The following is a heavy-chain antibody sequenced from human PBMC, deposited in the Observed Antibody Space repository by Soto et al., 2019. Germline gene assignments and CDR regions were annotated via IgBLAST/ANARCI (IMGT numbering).Heavy chain of an antibody. J-gene: IGHJ6*02. CDR2: INPSGGST. CDR1: GYTFTSYY. Sequence: ASVKVSCKASGYTFTSYYMHWVRQAPGQGLEWMGIINPSGGSTSYAQKFQGRVTMTRDTSTSTVYMELSSLRSEDTAVYYCARGAPSSGYLYYYYYYGMDVWGQGTTVTVSS. V-gene: IGHV1-46*01. D-gene: IGHD6-19*01. CDR3: ARGAPSSGYLYYYYYYGMDV.